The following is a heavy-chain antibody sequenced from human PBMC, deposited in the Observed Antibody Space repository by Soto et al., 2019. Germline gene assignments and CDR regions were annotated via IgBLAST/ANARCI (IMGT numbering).Heavy chain of an antibody. Sequence: SVKVSCKASGYTFTGYFVHWVRQAPGQGPEWMGWIGPNSGNTNYAQKFQDRVTMTSDTSITTAFMELIRLTSDDTAVYYCARGNEVFDFDFWGLGTLVTVSS. V-gene: IGHV1-2*02. CDR3: ARGNEVFDFDF. D-gene: IGHD3-3*01. CDR1: GYTFTGYF. J-gene: IGHJ5*01. CDR2: IGPNSGNT.